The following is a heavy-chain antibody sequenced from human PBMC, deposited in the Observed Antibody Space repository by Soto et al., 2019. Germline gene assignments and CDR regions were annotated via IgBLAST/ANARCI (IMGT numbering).Heavy chain of an antibody. Sequence: EVQLVESGGTLVQPGGSLRLSCAATGFTFTNYWMHWVRQAPGKGLVWVSRINGDGSNTFYADSVKGRLTISRDNAENTVHLQMNSLRAEDTAVYYCARGIQYRYGMDVWGQGTTVTVSS. D-gene: IGHD3-16*02. CDR3: ARGIQYRYGMDV. CDR2: INGDGSNT. CDR1: GFTFTNYW. V-gene: IGHV3-74*01. J-gene: IGHJ6*02.